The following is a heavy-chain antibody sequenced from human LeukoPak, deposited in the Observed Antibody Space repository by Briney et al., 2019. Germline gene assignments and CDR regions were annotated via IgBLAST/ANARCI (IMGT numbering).Heavy chain of an antibody. D-gene: IGHD5-24*01. J-gene: IGHJ4*02. CDR3: AKEMATILKYYFDY. V-gene: IGHV3-30*02. Sequence: GGSLRLSCAASGFIFSSYWMHWVRHAPGKGLEWVAFIRYDGSNKYYADSVKGRFTISRDNSKNTLYLQMNSLRAEDTAVYYCAKEMATILKYYFDYWGQGTLVTVSS. CDR2: IRYDGSNK. CDR1: GFIFSSYW.